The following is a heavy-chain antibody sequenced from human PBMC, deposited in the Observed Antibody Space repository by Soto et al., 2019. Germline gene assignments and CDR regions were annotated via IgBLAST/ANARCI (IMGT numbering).Heavy chain of an antibody. CDR3: AKVLPATGIEGGGDAFDI. CDR2: ISYDGTNK. CDR1: GFTFRSFG. J-gene: IGHJ3*02. Sequence: LRLSCAASGFTFRSFGMHWSRQAPGKGLEWVALISYDGTNKYYADSVRGRFTISRDNSKNTLYLEMNTLRVEDTAVYYCAKVLPATGIEGGGDAFDIWGQGTMVTVSS. V-gene: IGHV3-30*18. D-gene: IGHD1-26*01.